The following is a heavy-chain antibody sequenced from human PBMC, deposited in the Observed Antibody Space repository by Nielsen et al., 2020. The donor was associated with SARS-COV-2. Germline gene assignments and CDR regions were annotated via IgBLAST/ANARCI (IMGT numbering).Heavy chain of an antibody. CDR3: ARDSSGSQYYYYGMDV. Sequence: ASVKVSCKASGYTFTGYYMHWVRQAPGQGLEWMGIINPSGGSTSYAQKFQGRVTMTRDTSTSTVYMELSSLRSEDTAVYYCARDSSGSQYYYYGMDVWGQGTTVTVSS. D-gene: IGHD6-19*01. J-gene: IGHJ6*02. CDR1: GYTFTGYY. V-gene: IGHV1-46*01. CDR2: INPSGGST.